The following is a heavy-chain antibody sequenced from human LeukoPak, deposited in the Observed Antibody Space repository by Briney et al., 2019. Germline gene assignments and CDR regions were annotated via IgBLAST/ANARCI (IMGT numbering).Heavy chain of an antibody. CDR2: INPNSGGT. Sequence: GASVKVSCKASGYTFTGYYMHWVRQAPGKGLEWMGWINPNSGGTNYAQKFQGRVTMTRDTSISTAYMELSRLRSEDTAVYYCARGPWVTIFPDWFDPWGQGTLVTVSS. V-gene: IGHV1-2*02. D-gene: IGHD3-3*01. J-gene: IGHJ5*02. CDR1: GYTFTGYY. CDR3: ARGPWVTIFPDWFDP.